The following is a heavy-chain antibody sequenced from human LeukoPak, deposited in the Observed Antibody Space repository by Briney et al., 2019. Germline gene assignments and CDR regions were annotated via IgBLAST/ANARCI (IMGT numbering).Heavy chain of an antibody. CDR1: GFTFSSYG. D-gene: IGHD3-16*02. Sequence: GGTLRLSCAASGFTFSSYGMSWVRQAPGKGLEWVSAISCSGGSTYYADSVKGRFTISRDNSKNTLYLQMNSLRAEDTAVYYCAKGYVWGSYRLYYFDYWGQGTLVTVSS. J-gene: IGHJ4*02. CDR2: ISCSGGST. V-gene: IGHV3-23*01. CDR3: AKGYVWGSYRLYYFDY.